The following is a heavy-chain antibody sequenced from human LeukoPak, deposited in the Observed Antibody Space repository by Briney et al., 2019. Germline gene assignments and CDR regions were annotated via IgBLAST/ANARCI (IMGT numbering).Heavy chain of an antibody. CDR1: GFTFSVYS. D-gene: IGHD3-10*01. CDR3: ARGNYYGQDY. CDR2: ISSSSNYI. V-gene: IGHV3-21*01. Sequence: GGSLRLSCAGSGFTFSVYSINWVRQAPGKGLEWVSSISSSSNYIYYADSVKGRFTISRDNAKNTLYLQMNSLRAEDTAVYYCARGNYYGQDYWGQGTLVTVSS. J-gene: IGHJ4*02.